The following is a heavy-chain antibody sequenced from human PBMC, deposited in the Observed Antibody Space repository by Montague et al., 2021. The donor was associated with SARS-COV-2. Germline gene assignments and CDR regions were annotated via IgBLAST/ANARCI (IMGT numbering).Heavy chain of an antibody. Sequence: LRLSCAASGFDFSGFEMDWVRQPPGKGLEWIGEINHSGSTNYNPSLKSRVTISVDTSKNQFSLKLSSVTAADTAVYYCARERYSFSLTRGSTWFDPWGQGTLVTVSS. CDR1: GFDFSGFE. CDR2: INHSGST. V-gene: IGHV4-34*01. D-gene: IGHD3-9*01. J-gene: IGHJ5*02. CDR3: ARERYSFSLTRGSTWFDP.